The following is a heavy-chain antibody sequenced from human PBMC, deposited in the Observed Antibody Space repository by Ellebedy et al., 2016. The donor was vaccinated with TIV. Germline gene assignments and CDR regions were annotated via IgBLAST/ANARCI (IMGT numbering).Heavy chain of an antibody. Sequence: GGSLRLXXAASGFTFSSYGMHWVRQAPGKGLEWVAVISYDGSNKYYADSVKGRFTISRDNSKNTLYLQMNSLRAEDTAVYYCAKSLHLYSNYGRPYYYYGMDVWGQGTTVTVSS. CDR1: GFTFSSYG. J-gene: IGHJ6*02. CDR3: AKSLHLYSNYGRPYYYYGMDV. V-gene: IGHV3-30*18. CDR2: ISYDGSNK. D-gene: IGHD4-11*01.